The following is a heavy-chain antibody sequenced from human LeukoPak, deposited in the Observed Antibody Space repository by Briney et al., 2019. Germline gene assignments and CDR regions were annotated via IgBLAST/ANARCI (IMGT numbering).Heavy chain of an antibody. J-gene: IGHJ4*02. D-gene: IGHD3-22*01. Sequence: PGGSLRLSCAASGFTFSSYAMHWVRQAPGKGLEWVAVISYDGSNKYYADSVKGRFTISRDNSKNTLYLQMNSLRAEDTAVYYCAKDGSCYDSSGLRADPYYFDYWGQGTLVTVSS. V-gene: IGHV3-30*04. CDR1: GFTFSSYA. CDR3: AKDGSCYDSSGLRADPYYFDY. CDR2: ISYDGSNK.